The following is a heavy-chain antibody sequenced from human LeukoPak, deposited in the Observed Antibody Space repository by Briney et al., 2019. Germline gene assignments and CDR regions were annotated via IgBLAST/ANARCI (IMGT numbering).Heavy chain of an antibody. CDR3: ARDEQQLVPDDY. D-gene: IGHD6-13*01. CDR2: ISSSSSYI. Sequence: GGSLRLFCGASGFPFSRYSMNCVRHSPGKGLECVSSISSSSSYIYYADSVKGRFTISRDNAKHSLYLQMNSLRAEDTAVYYCARDEQQLVPDDYWGQGTLVTVSS. V-gene: IGHV3-21*01. CDR1: GFPFSRYS. J-gene: IGHJ4*02.